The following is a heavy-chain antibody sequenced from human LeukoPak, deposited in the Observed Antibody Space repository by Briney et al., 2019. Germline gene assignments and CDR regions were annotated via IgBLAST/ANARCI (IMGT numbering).Heavy chain of an antibody. CDR2: IIPIFGTA. CDR3: AREFPELEHWAFDI. CDR1: GGTFSSYA. J-gene: IGHJ3*02. V-gene: IGHV1-69*13. D-gene: IGHD1/OR15-1a*01. Sequence: SVKVSCEASGGTFSSYAISWVRQAPGQGLEWMGGIIPIFGTANYARKFQGRVTITADEPTSTAYMELSSLRSEDTAVYYCAREFPELEHWAFDIWGQGTMVTVSS.